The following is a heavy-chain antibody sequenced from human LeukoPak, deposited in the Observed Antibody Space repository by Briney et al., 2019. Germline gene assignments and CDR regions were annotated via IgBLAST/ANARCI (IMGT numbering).Heavy chain of an antibody. CDR1: GYTFTSFH. D-gene: IGHD2-8*01. CDR3: ARKSTNAGGGFDY. J-gene: IGHJ4*02. Sequence: ASVKVSCKTSGYTFTSFHVHWVRQAPGQGLEWMGWINTGNDHTRYSPKFQGRVTVAMDTSATTAYMELNSLTSEDTAVYYCARKSTNAGGGFDYWGQGTLVAVSS. CDR2: INTGNDHT. V-gene: IGHV1-3*04.